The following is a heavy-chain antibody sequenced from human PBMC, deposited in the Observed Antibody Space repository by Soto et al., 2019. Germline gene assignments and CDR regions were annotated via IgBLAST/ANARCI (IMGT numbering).Heavy chain of an antibody. D-gene: IGHD6-19*01. CDR3: ARQWLVYNWFEP. Sequence: EVQLVESGGGLVQPGGSLRLSCAASGFTVSSNYMSWVRQAPGKGLEWVSVIYSGGSTYYADSVKGRFTISRDNSKSTLYLQMNRLRAEDTAVYYCARQWLVYNWFEPWGQGTLVTVSS. J-gene: IGHJ5*02. CDR2: IYSGGST. V-gene: IGHV3-66*04. CDR1: GFTVSSNY.